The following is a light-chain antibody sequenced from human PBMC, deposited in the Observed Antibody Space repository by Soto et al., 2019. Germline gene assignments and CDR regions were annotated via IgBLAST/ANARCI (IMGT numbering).Light chain of an antibody. Sequence: DIVLTQSPGTLSLSPGERATLSCRASQTFSSIYLAWFQQKPGQSPRLLMYDISTRATGIPDRFSGSGSGTDFTLTISRLESEDFAVYYCQQYGASPTFGGGTKVEIK. CDR1: QTFSSIY. V-gene: IGKV3-20*01. J-gene: IGKJ4*01. CDR2: DIS. CDR3: QQYGASPT.